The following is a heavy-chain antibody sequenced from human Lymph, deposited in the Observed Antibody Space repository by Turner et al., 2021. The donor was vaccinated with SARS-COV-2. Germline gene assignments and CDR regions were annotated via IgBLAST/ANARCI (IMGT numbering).Heavy chain of an antibody. CDR1: GGTFSTYV. D-gene: IGHD1-26*01. CDR2: IIPILGIA. CDR3: ARRHSGNYDAFDI. J-gene: IGHJ3*02. V-gene: IGHV1-69*10. Sequence: VPLVQSGAEVTKPGSSVNVSCKASGGTFSTYVISWVRQAPGQGLEWMGGIIPILGIANYAQKFQGRVTITADKSTSTAYMELSSLRSEDTAVYHCARRHSGNYDAFDIWGQGTMVTVSS.